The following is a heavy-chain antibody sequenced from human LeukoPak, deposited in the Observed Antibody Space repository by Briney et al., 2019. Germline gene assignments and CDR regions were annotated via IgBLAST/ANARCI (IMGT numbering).Heavy chain of an antibody. D-gene: IGHD3-10*01. V-gene: IGHV4-59*01. CDR1: CGSFSTYY. J-gene: IGHJ4*02. CDR3: ARGIKPGLGEAPAY. CDR2: INYSGST. Sequence: SETLSLTCTFSCGSFSTYYWSWIQQPRGKALEWMVYINYSGSTTYSPSLKSRVTISVDTSKSQFSLKLSSVTAADTAVYYCARGIKPGLGEAPAYWGQGTLVTVSS.